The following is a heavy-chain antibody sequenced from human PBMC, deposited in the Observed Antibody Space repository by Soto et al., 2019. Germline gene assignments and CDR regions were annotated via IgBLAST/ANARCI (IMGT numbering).Heavy chain of an antibody. D-gene: IGHD6-19*01. CDR1: GFTFSSYS. V-gene: IGHV3-21*01. Sequence: GGSLRLSCAASGFTFSSYSMNWVRQAPGKGLEWVSSISSSSSYIYYADSVKGRFTISRDNAKNSLYLQMNSLRAEDTAVYYCARGGVAGTWGSDAFDIWGQGTMVTVSS. CDR2: ISSSSSYI. J-gene: IGHJ3*02. CDR3: ARGGVAGTWGSDAFDI.